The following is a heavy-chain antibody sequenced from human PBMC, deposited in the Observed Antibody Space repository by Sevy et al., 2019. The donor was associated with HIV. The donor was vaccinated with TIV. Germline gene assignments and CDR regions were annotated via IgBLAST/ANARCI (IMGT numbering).Heavy chain of an antibody. V-gene: IGHV3-7*01. D-gene: IGHD6-13*01. J-gene: IGHJ4*02. CDR1: GFTFSNYW. Sequence: GGSLRLSCAASGFTFSNYWMSWVRQAPGRGLEWVANIKQDGSEKYYVDSMKGRFTISRDNSKNTLYLQMNSLRAEDTAVYYSARDFAAAGTYYFDYWGQGTLVTVSS. CDR2: IKQDGSEK. CDR3: ARDFAAAGTYYFDY.